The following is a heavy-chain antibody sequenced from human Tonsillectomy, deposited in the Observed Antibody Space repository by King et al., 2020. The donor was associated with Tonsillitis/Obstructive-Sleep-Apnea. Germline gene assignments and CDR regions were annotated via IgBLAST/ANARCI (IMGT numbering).Heavy chain of an antibody. J-gene: IGHJ3*02. D-gene: IGHD2-2*01. CDR1: GFTFSSYA. Sequence: QLVQSGGGVVQPGRSLRLSCAASGFTFSSYAMHWVRQAPGKGLEWVAVISYDGSNKYYADSVKGRFTISRDNSKNTLYLQINSLRAEDTAVYYCASSTPLTADAFDIWGQGTMVTVSS. V-gene: IGHV3-30*04. CDR2: ISYDGSNK. CDR3: ASSTPLTADAFDI.